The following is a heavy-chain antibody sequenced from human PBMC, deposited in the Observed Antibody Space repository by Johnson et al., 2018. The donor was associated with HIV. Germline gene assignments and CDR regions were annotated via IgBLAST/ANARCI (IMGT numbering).Heavy chain of an antibody. CDR3: ARDPTTQYSRLTGDFGAFDI. CDR2: INWNGGST. J-gene: IGHJ3*02. V-gene: IGHV3-20*04. Sequence: VQLVESGGGVVRPGGYLRLSCAASEFTFDGYDMSWVRQAPGKGLEWVSGINWNGGSTGYADSVKGRFTISRDNAKNSLYLQMNSLRAEDTALYYCARDPTTQYSRLTGDFGAFDIWGQGTMVTVSS. D-gene: IGHD7-27*01. CDR1: EFTFDGYD.